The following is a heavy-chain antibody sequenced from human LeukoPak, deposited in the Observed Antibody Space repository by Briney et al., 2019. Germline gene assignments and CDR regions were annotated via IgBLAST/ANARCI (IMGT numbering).Heavy chain of an antibody. V-gene: IGHV4-59*12. CDR3: ARETPYYSIQDY. J-gene: IGHJ4*02. CDR2: IYYSGST. Sequence: PSETLSLTCAVYGGSISSYYWSWIRQPPGKGLEWIGYIYYSGSTKYNPSLKSRVTISVDTSKNQFSLKLSSVTAADTAVYYCARETPYYSIQDYWGQGTLVTVSS. CDR1: GGSISSYY. D-gene: IGHD3-10*01.